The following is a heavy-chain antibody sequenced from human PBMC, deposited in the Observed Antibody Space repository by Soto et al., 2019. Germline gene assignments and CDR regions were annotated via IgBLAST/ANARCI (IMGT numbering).Heavy chain of an antibody. Sequence: ASVKVSCKVSGYTLTELSMHWVRQAPGKGLEWMGGFDPEDGETIYNPSLKSRVTISVDTSKNQFSLKLSSVTAADTAVYYCARRTGYDFGVDYWGQGTLVTVSS. CDR2: FDPEDGET. V-gene: IGHV1-24*01. CDR1: GYTLTELS. D-gene: IGHD5-12*01. J-gene: IGHJ4*02. CDR3: ARRTGYDFGVDY.